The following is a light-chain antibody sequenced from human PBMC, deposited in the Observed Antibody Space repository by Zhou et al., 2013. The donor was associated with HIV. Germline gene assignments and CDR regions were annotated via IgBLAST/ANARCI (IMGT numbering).Light chain of an antibody. Sequence: DIQMTQSPSTLSAFVGDRVTITCRASQSISSWLAWYHQKPGKAPKPLIYKASSLESGVPSRFSGSGSGTEFTLTISSLQPDDFATYYCQQYHSYPITFGQGTRLEIK. CDR2: KAS. CDR3: QQYHSYPIT. CDR1: QSISSW. V-gene: IGKV1-5*03. J-gene: IGKJ5*01.